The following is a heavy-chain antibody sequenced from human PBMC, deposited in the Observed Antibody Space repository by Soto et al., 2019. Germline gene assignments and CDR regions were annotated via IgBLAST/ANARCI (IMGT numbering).Heavy chain of an antibody. CDR2: ISAYNGNT. D-gene: IGHD6-13*01. CDR3: ASVLTAAGFDY. Sequence: QVQLVQSGAEVKKPGASVKVSCKASGYTFSSYGINWVRQAPGQGLEWMGWISAYNGNTNYAQKLQGRVTMTTDASTSTAYMELRSLRSDDTAVYCCASVLTAAGFDYWGQGTLVTVSS. V-gene: IGHV1-18*01. J-gene: IGHJ4*02. CDR1: GYTFSSYG.